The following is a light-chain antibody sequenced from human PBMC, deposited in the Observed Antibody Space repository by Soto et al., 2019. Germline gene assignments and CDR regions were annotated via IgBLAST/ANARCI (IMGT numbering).Light chain of an antibody. V-gene: IGKV3-15*01. Sequence: EIVLTQSPDTLSLSPGEGASLSCRASQSVHTFLAWYQQKPGQAPRLLIYGASTRATGIPARFSGSGSGTEFTLTISSLQSEDFAVYYCQQYNNWPQTFGQGTKVDI. CDR1: QSVHTF. J-gene: IGKJ1*01. CDR2: GAS. CDR3: QQYNNWPQT.